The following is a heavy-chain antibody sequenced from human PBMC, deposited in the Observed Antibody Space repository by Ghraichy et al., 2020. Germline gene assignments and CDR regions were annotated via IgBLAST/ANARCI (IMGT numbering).Heavy chain of an antibody. V-gene: IGHV4-30-4*01. CDR2: TYDSGNT. CDR3: ASGLALTDFDY. J-gene: IGHJ4*02. D-gene: IGHD3/OR15-3a*01. Sequence: SETLSLTCTVSGDSINSGDYYWSWIHQPPGKGLECIGFTYDSGNTYYNPSLKSRVIISVDTSKNQFSLNVTSVTAADTAVYYCASGLALTDFDYWGQGTLVTVSS. CDR1: GDSINSGDYY.